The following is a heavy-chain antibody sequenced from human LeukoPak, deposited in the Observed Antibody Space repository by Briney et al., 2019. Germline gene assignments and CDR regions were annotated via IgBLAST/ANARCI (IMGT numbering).Heavy chain of an antibody. D-gene: IGHD3-22*01. Sequence: SETLSLTCSVSGGSISTRGYYWGWIRQPAGKGLEWIGSIYYTGSTYYNPSLKSRVTISVDTSKNQFSLKLSSVTAADTAVYYCARWDSSGYYVETFDYWGQGTLVTVSS. CDR2: IYYTGST. CDR1: GGSISTRGYY. V-gene: IGHV4-39*01. J-gene: IGHJ4*02. CDR3: ARWDSSGYYVETFDY.